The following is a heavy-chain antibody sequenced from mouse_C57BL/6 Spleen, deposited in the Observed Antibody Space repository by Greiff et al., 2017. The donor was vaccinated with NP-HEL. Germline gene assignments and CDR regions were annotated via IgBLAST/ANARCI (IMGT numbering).Heavy chain of an antibody. D-gene: IGHD4-1*01. Sequence: EVQRVESGGGLVQPGGSLSLSCAASGFTFTDYYMSWVRQPPGKALEWLGFIRNKANGYTTEYSASVKGRFTISRDNSQSILYLQMNALRAEDSATYYCARLTGRYFDYWGQGTTLTVSS. V-gene: IGHV7-3*01. CDR2: IRNKANGYTT. CDR3: ARLTGRYFDY. J-gene: IGHJ2*01. CDR1: GFTFTDYY.